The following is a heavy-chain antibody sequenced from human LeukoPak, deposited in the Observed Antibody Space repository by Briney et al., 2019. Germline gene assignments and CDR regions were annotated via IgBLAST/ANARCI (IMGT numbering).Heavy chain of an antibody. Sequence: PSETLSLTCTVPGGPISSYYWSWIRQPPGKGLEWIGYIHYSGSTNYNPSLKNRVTISVDTSKNQFSLRLSSVTAADTAVYYCARDRITARQNWFDPWGQGTLVTVSS. CDR1: GGPISSYY. V-gene: IGHV4-59*01. J-gene: IGHJ5*02. CDR2: IHYSGST. D-gene: IGHD6-6*01. CDR3: ARDRITARQNWFDP.